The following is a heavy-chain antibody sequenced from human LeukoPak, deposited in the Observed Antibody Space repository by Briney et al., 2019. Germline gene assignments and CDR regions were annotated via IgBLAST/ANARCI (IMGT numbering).Heavy chain of an antibody. D-gene: IGHD2-15*01. CDR2: TYYTGST. CDR1: GGSISSKTYN. J-gene: IGHJ6*03. Sequence: SETLSLTCSISGGSISSKTYNWGWIRQPPGKGLEWIGSTYYTGSTHYNPSLKSRVTISVDTSKNQFSLKLSSVTAADTAVYYCARVSFFRWASTRPSYHYYYMDVWGKGTTVTISS. CDR3: ARVSFFRWASTRPSYHYYYMDV. V-gene: IGHV4-39*07.